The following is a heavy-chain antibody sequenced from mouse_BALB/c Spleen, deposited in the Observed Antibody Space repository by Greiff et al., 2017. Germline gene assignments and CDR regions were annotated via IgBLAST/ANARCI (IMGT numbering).Heavy chain of an antibody. Sequence: QVQLQQPGAELVKPGTSVKLSCKASGYNFTSYWINWLKLRPGPGLEWIGDIYPGSGSTNYNEKFKSKATLTVDTSSSTAYMQLSSLASEDSALYYCARVATVVAHYAMDYWGQGTSVTVSS. CDR2: IYPGSGST. J-gene: IGHJ4*01. V-gene: IGHV1-55*01. CDR1: GYNFTSYW. CDR3: ARVATVVAHYAMDY. D-gene: IGHD1-1*01.